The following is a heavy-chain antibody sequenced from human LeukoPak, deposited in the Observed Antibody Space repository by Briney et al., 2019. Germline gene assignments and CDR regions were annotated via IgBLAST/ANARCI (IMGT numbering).Heavy chain of an antibody. CDR2: ISGSGGST. J-gene: IGHJ6*02. D-gene: IGHD2/OR15-2a*01. V-gene: IGHV3-23*01. CDR1: GFTFSSYA. Sequence: GGSLRLSCAASGFTFSSYAMSWVRQAPGKGLEWVSAISGSGGSTYYADSVKGRFTISRDNSKNTLYLQMNSLRAEGTAVYYCAKDREGPFPYYGMDVWGQGTTVTVSS. CDR3: AKDREGPFPYYGMDV.